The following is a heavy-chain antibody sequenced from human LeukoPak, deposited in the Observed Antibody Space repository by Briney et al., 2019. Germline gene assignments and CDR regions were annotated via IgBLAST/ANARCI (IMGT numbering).Heavy chain of an antibody. Sequence: SVKVSCKASGCTFSNYAISWVRQAPAQGLEWTGGIIPIFGTANYAQKFQGRVTITANESTSTAYMELSRLRSEDRAVYYCAMGYDSSGYPLFDPWGQGTLVTVSS. D-gene: IGHD3-22*01. CDR1: GCTFSNYA. V-gene: IGHV1-69*01. CDR2: IIPIFGTA. CDR3: AMGYDSSGYPLFDP. J-gene: IGHJ5*02.